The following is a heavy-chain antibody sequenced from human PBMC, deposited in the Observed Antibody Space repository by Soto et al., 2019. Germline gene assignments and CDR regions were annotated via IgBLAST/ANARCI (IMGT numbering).Heavy chain of an antibody. J-gene: IGHJ6*02. CDR3: ALPAYGPYGMDV. Sequence: ASVKVSCKASGYTFTSYGISWVRQAPGQGLEWMGWISAYNGNTNYAQKLQGRVTMTTDTSTCTAYMELRSLRSDDTAVYYCALPAYGPYGMDVWGQGTTVTVSS. CDR2: ISAYNGNT. CDR1: GYTFTSYG. V-gene: IGHV1-18*04. D-gene: IGHD3-10*01.